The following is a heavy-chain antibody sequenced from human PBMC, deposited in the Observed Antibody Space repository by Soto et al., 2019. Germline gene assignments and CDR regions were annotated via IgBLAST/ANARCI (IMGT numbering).Heavy chain of an antibody. V-gene: IGHV3-11*05. CDR1: GFTFSDLY. J-gene: IGHJ4*02. CDR2: ISSTSTHT. CDR3: ARDRDTYGHGFFDY. Sequence: GGSMRLSCAASGFTFSDLYMTWIRQAPGKGLQWISCISSTSTHTNYADSVKGRFTVSRDNANNSLYLEMNNLRADDTAVYFCARDRDTYGHGFFDYWGRGALVTVSS. D-gene: IGHD5-18*01.